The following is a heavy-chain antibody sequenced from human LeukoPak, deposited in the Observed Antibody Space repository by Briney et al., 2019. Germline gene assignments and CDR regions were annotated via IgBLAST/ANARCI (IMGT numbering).Heavy chain of an antibody. CDR1: GYTFTSYG. D-gene: IGHD3-22*01. Sequence: GASVKVSCKAAGYTFTSYGISWVRQAPGQGLEWMGWISAYDGNTNYAQKLQGRVTMTTDTSTSTAYMELRSLRLEDTAVNYCAREGQWGYSDSSGYYYLDYWGQGTLVTVSS. CDR2: ISAYDGNT. CDR3: AREGQWGYSDSSGYYYLDY. V-gene: IGHV1-18*01. J-gene: IGHJ4*02.